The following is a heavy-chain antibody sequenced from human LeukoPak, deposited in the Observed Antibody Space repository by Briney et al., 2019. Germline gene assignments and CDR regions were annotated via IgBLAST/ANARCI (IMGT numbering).Heavy chain of an antibody. CDR3: AVNYYGSGSYTDY. D-gene: IGHD3-10*01. CDR1: GGTFSSYA. CDR2: IIPIFGTA. J-gene: IGHJ4*02. V-gene: IGHV1-69*13. Sequence: ASVKVSCKASGGTFSSYAISWVRQAPGQGLEWMGGIIPIFGTANYAQKFQGRVTITADESTSTAYMELSSLRSEDTAVYYRAVNYYGSGSYTDYWGQGTLVTVSS.